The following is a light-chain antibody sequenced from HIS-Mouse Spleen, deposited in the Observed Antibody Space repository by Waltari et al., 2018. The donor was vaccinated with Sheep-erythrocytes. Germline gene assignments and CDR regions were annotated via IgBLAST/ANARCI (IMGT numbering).Light chain of an antibody. CDR3: CSHAGSYNHV. CDR1: SSDVGGYNY. V-gene: IGLV2-11*01. Sequence: QSALTQPRSVSGSPGQSVTISCTGTSSDVGGYNYVSWYQQHPGKAPKLMIYDVSKRPAGVPDRFSGSESGNTASLTISGLQAEDEADYYCCSHAGSYNHVFATGTKVTVL. J-gene: IGLJ1*01. CDR2: DVS.